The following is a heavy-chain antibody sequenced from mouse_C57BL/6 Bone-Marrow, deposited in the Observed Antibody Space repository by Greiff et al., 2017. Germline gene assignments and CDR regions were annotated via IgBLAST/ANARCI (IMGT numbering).Heavy chain of an antibody. V-gene: IGHV1-64*01. CDR2: LHPNRGST. CDR1: GYTFTSYW. Sequence: QVQLQQPGAELVKPGASVKLSCKASGYTFTSYWMHWVKKRPGQGLEWIGMLHPNRGSTNYHEKFKSKATLTVDKSSSTAYIQLSSLTSEDSAVYYCARCYGDFDDWVQCTTLTVSA. D-gene: IGHD1-1*02. J-gene: IGHJ2*01. CDR3: ARCYGDFDD.